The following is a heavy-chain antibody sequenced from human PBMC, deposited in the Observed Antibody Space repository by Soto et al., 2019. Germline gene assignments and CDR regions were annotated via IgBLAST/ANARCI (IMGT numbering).Heavy chain of an antibody. CDR3: TSTRPGTNVFDI. D-gene: IGHD1-1*01. CDR2: IRSKGDGGAT. Sequence: EVQLAESGGGLVEPGGSLRLSCAGSGITLSNAWMNWVRQAAGKGLEWVGRIRSKGDGGATEYAAPVKGRFTFSRDDSENTLFLQMSALKPEDTGVYFCTSTRPGTNVFDIWAPGTMVIVSS. CDR1: GITLSNAW. J-gene: IGHJ3*02. V-gene: IGHV3-15*01.